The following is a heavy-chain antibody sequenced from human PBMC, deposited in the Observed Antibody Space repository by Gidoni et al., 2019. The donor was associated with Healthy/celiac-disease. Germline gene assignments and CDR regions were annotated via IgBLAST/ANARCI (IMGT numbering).Heavy chain of an antibody. J-gene: IGHJ4*02. CDR3: ARVRSYNDDTDY. Sequence: RVTISVDKSKNQFSLKLSSVTAADTAVYYCARVRSYNDDTDYWGQGTLVTVSS. D-gene: IGHD3-22*01. V-gene: IGHV4-4*02.